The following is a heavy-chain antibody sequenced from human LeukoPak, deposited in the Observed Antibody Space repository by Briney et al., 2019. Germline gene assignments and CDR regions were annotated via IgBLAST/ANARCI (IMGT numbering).Heavy chain of an antibody. CDR3: ARGREQQLVLFVLGDWFDP. D-gene: IGHD6-13*01. V-gene: IGHV3-53*04. CDR1: GFTVSSNY. CDR2: IYSGGST. J-gene: IGHJ5*02. Sequence: AGGSLRLSCAASGFTVSSNYMSWVRQAPGKGLEWVSVIYSGGSTYYADSVKGRFTISRHNSKNTLYLQMNSLRSEDTAVYYCARGREQQLVLFVLGDWFDPWGQGTLVTVSS.